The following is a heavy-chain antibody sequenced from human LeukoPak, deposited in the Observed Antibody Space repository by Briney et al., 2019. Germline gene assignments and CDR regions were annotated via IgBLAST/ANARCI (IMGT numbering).Heavy chain of an antibody. CDR3: ARAVSGRFDY. D-gene: IGHD6-19*01. V-gene: IGHV4-59*08. CDR1: GGSMSPYH. CDR2: IYYSGST. J-gene: IGHJ4*02. Sequence: SETLSLTCTVSGGSMSPYHWGCIRQPPGKGLEWTGYIYYSGSTNYNPSLNSRVTISVDTSKNQFSLRLSSVTAADTAIYYCARAVSGRFDYWGQGTLVAVSS.